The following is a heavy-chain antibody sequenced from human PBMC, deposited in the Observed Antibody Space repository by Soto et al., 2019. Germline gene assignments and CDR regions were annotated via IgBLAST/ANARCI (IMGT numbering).Heavy chain of an antibody. Sequence: QVQLVQSGAEVKNPGASVKVSCKASGYSFTSYAFSWVQQAPGQGLQWMGWISAYNGNTNYAQKLQGRVTMTTDTSTSTAYMELRSLRSDDTAVYYCARDAWDGSGSYYDYWGQGTLVTVSS. J-gene: IGHJ4*02. V-gene: IGHV1-18*01. CDR2: ISAYNGNT. D-gene: IGHD3-10*01. CDR1: GYSFTSYA. CDR3: ARDAWDGSGSYYDY.